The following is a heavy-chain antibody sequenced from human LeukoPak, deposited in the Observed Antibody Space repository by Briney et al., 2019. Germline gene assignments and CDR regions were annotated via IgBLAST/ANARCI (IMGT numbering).Heavy chain of an antibody. CDR1: GYTFTSYG. CDR3: ARLLVVTGAEYFQH. D-gene: IGHD4-23*01. CDR2: ISAYNGNT. J-gene: IGHJ1*01. Sequence: ASVKVSCKASGYTFTSYGISWVRQAPGQGLEWMGWISAYNGNTNYAQKLQGRVTMTTDTSTSKAYMELKSLRSDDTAVYYCARLLVVTGAEYFQHWGQGTLVTVSS. V-gene: IGHV1-18*01.